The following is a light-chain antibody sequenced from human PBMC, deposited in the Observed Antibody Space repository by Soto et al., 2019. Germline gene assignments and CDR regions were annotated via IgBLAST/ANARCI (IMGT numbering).Light chain of an antibody. CDR3: MQLLYTRLT. J-gene: IGKJ1*01. CDR1: QSLLYTNGYNF. V-gene: IGKV2-28*01. Sequence: DIVLTQSPLSLPVTPGEPASISCRTSQSLLYTNGYNFVDWFVQKPGQSPQLLIYLSSNRASGVPDRFSGSGTGTDFTLKISKVEAEDVGVYYCMQLLYTRLTFGQGTKGEIK. CDR2: LSS.